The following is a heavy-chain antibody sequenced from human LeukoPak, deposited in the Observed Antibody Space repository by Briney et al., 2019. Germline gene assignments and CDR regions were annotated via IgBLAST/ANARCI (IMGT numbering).Heavy chain of an antibody. V-gene: IGHV4-39*01. CDR3: AGFPARNAFDI. J-gene: IGHJ3*02. Sequence: PSETLSLTCTVSGGSISSSSYYWGWLRQPPGKGLEWIGCIYYSGSTYYNPSLKSRVTISVDTSKNQFSLKLSSVTAADTAVYYCAGFPARNAFDIWGQGTMVTVSS. CDR1: GGSISSSSYY. CDR2: IYYSGST.